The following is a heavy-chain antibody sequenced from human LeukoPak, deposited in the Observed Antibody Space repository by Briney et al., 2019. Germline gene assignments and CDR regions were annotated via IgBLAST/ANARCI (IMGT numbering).Heavy chain of an antibody. CDR3: ARYGLELRTPAYWYFDY. CDR2: IIPIFGTA. Sequence: SVKVSCKASGGTFSSYAISWVRQAPGQGLEWMGGIIPIFGTANYAQKFQGRVTITTDESTSTAYMELSSLRSEDTAVYYCARYGLELRTPAYWYFDYWGQGTLVTVSS. D-gene: IGHD1-7*01. J-gene: IGHJ4*02. V-gene: IGHV1-69*05. CDR1: GGTFSSYA.